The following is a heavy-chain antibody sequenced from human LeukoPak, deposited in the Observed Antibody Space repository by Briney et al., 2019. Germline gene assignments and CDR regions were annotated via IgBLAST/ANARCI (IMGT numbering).Heavy chain of an antibody. J-gene: IGHJ4*02. Sequence: SVKVSCKASGGTFSSYTISWVRQAPGQGLEWMGRIIPILGIANYAQKFQGRVTITADKSTSAAYMELSSLRSEDTAVYYCARVPARTYYFDYWGQGTLVTVSS. V-gene: IGHV1-69*02. D-gene: IGHD6-25*01. CDR2: IIPILGIA. CDR3: ARVPARTYYFDY. CDR1: GGTFSSYT.